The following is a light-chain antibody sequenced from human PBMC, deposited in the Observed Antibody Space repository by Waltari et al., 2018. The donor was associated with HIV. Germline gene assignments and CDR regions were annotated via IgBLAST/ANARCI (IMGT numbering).Light chain of an antibody. CDR3: CSYAGSSYV. Sequence: QSALTQPRSLSGSPGQPVTIPCTGTSSDVVAYTYVCWYQQHPGKAPKLMIYDVTKRPSVVPDRFSGSKSGNTASLTISGLQAEDEADYYCCSYAGSSYVFGTGTNVTVL. CDR1: SSDVVAYTY. CDR2: DVT. J-gene: IGLJ1*01. V-gene: IGLV2-11*01.